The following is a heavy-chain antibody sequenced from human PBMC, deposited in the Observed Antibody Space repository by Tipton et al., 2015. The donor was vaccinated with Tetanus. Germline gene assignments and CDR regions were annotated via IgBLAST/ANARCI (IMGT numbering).Heavy chain of an antibody. CDR1: GGSISSGGYY. CDR2: IYYSGST. CDR3: ARGTIFGVADDFDY. V-gene: IGHV4-61*08. Sequence: TLSLTCTVSGGSISSGGYYWSWIRQHPGKGLEWIGYIYYSGSTNYNPSLKSRVTISVDTSKNQFSLKLSSVTAADTAVYYCARGTIFGVADDFDYWGQGTLVTVSS. J-gene: IGHJ4*02. D-gene: IGHD3-3*01.